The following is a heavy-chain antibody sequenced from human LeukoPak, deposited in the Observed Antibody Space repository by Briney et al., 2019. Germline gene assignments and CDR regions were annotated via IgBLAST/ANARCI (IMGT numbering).Heavy chain of an antibody. Sequence: GASVKVSCKASGGTFSSYAISWVRQAPGQGLEWMGGIIPIFGTANYAQKFQGRVTITADKSTSTAYMELSSLRSEDTAVYYCARDTPYYYDSSGPFNDAFDIWGQGTMVTVSS. CDR2: IIPIFGTA. CDR1: GGTFSSYA. D-gene: IGHD3-22*01. J-gene: IGHJ3*02. CDR3: ARDTPYYYDSSGPFNDAFDI. V-gene: IGHV1-69*06.